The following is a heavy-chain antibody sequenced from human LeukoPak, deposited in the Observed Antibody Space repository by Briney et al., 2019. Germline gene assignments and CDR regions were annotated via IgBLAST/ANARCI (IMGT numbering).Heavy chain of an antibody. J-gene: IGHJ4*02. CDR2: ISSSGSTI. CDR1: GFTFSSYE. CDR3: ARDSGYSYGNFDY. V-gene: IGHV3-48*03. Sequence: PGGSLRLSCAASGFTFSSYEMNWVRQAPGKGLEWVSYISSSGSTIYYADSVRGRFTISRDNAKNSLYLQMNSLRAEDTAVYYYARDSGYSYGNFDYWGQGTLVTVSS. D-gene: IGHD5-18*01.